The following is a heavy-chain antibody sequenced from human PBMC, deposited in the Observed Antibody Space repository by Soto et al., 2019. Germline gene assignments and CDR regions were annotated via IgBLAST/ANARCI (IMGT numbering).Heavy chain of an antibody. CDR1: GFTFSNYA. D-gene: IGHD6-19*01. CDR2: ISYDGSNK. J-gene: IGHJ4*02. Sequence: QLQLVESGGGVVQPGRSLRLSCAASGFTFSNYALHWVRQAPGKGLEWVAVISYDGSNKYYADSAKGRFTISRDNSKNTLYLQMNSLRPEDTALYYCATDYSSGAGYWGQGTRVTVSS. V-gene: IGHV3-30-3*01. CDR3: ATDYSSGAGY.